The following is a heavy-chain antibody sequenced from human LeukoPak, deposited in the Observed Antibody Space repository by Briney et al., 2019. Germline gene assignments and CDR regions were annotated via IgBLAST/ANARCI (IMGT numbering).Heavy chain of an antibody. V-gene: IGHV3-48*02. CDR3: AREVSSSYYFDY. CDR2: ISNSSSTI. D-gene: IGHD6-6*01. Sequence: GGSLRLSCAASGFPFSSYSMNWVRQAPGKGLEWVSYISNSSSTIYYADSVKGRFTISRDNAKNSLYLQMNSLRDEDTAVYYCAREVSSSYYFDYWGQGTLVTVSS. CDR1: GFPFSSYS. J-gene: IGHJ4*02.